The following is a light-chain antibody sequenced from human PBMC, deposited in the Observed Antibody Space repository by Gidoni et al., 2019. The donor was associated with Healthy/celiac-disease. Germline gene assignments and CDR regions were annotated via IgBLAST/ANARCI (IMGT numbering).Light chain of an antibody. CDR2: DAS. CDR3: QQYDNLPYT. J-gene: IGKJ2*01. CDR1: QDISNY. Sequence: DIQMTQSPSSLSASLGDRVTITCQASQDISNYFNWYQQKPGQAPKLLIYDASNLDTGVPSRFSGSGSGTDFTFTISSLQSEDIATYYWQQYDNLPYTFGQGTKLEIK. V-gene: IGKV1-33*01.